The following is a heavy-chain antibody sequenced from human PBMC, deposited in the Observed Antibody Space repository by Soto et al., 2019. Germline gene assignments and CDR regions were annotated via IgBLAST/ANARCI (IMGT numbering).Heavy chain of an antibody. V-gene: IGHV1-18*04. CDR2: ISAYNGNT. Sequence: GASVKVSCKASGYTFTSYGISWVRQAPGQGPEWMGWISAYNGNTNYAQKLQGRVTMSTDTSTSTAYMELRSLRSDDTAVYYCARERGYQRYYYYGMDVWGQGTTVTVSS. D-gene: IGHD2-2*01. J-gene: IGHJ6*02. CDR3: ARERGYQRYYYYGMDV. CDR1: GYTFTSYG.